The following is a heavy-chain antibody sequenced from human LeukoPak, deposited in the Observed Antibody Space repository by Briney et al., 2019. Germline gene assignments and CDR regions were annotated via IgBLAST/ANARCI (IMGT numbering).Heavy chain of an antibody. CDR2: IYSGGST. Sequence: GGSLRLSCAASGFSVSSYYMNWARQAPGKGLEWVSVIYSGGSTYYADSVKGRFTISRDNSKNTLYLQMDSLRTEDTAVYYCARAEVIAIFDYWGQGTLVTVSS. CDR1: GFSVSSYY. CDR3: ARAEVIAIFDY. D-gene: IGHD2-21*01. J-gene: IGHJ4*02. V-gene: IGHV3-66*02.